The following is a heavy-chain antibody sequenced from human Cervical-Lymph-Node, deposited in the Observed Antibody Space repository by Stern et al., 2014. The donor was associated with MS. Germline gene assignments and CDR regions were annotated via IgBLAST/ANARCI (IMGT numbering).Heavy chain of an antibody. J-gene: IGHJ4*02. V-gene: IGHV4-4*02. D-gene: IGHD2-2*01. CDR2: FLHTGSA. Sequence: VHLVESGPGLVRPSGTLSLTCAVSGDSISNDNWWSWVRQPPGKGLEWMGEFLHTGSANYDPSLKSRVSISVDKSKNQFSLRLPSMTAADTAVYYCARDQGFQLMNSWGQGTLVIVSS. CDR1: GDSISNDNW. CDR3: ARDQGFQLMNS.